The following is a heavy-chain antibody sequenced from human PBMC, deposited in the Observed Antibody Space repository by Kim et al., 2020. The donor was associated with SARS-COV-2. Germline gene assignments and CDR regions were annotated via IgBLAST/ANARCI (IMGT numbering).Heavy chain of an antibody. CDR3: AKDIEGLVVPAAPYYYYGMDV. Sequence: GGSLRLSCAASGFTFSSYAMSWVRQAPGKGLEWVSAISGSGGSTYYADSVKGRFTISRDNSKNTLYLQMNSLRAEDTAVYYYAKDIEGLVVPAAPYYYYGMDVWGQGTTVTVSS. CDR1: GFTFSSYA. D-gene: IGHD2-2*01. J-gene: IGHJ6*02. CDR2: ISGSGGST. V-gene: IGHV3-23*01.